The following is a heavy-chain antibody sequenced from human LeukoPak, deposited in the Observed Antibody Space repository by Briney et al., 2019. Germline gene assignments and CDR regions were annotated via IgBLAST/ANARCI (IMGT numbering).Heavy chain of an antibody. CDR3: AGSLGYCTSNVCYLKY. J-gene: IGHJ4*02. D-gene: IGHD2-8*01. Sequence: ASVKVSCKTSGYSENFYGITWVRQVAGQGLEWMGWISAQHGQTEYAPNSQDRVTMATDTYTNAAYMELRSLRSDDTAVYYCAGSLGYCTSNVCYLKYWGQGTLVTVSS. CDR2: ISAQHGQT. CDR1: GYSENFYG. V-gene: IGHV1-18*01.